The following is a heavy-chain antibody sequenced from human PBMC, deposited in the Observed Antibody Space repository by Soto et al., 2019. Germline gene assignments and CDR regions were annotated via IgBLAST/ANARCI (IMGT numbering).Heavy chain of an antibody. CDR1: GGSVSSGDYY. J-gene: IGHJ5*02. Sequence: SETLSLTCTVSGGSVSSGDYYWSWIRQPPGKGLEWIGYIYYSGNTNYNPSLKSRVIISVGTSKNLFSLKLTSVTAADTAVYYCARIPVDTSMIYWLDPWGQGTLVTVSS. D-gene: IGHD5-18*01. V-gene: IGHV4-61*08. CDR3: ARIPVDTSMIYWLDP. CDR2: IYYSGNT.